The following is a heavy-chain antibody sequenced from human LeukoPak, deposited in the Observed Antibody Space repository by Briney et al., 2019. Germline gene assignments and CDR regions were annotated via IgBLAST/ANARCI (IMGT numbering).Heavy chain of an antibody. D-gene: IGHD2-15*01. CDR1: GFTFSSYA. V-gene: IGHV3-30*14. J-gene: IGHJ4*02. CDR2: ISYDGSNK. Sequence: GGSLRLSCAASGFTFSSYAMHWVRQAPGKGLEWVAVISYDGSNKYYADSVKGRFTISRENAKNSLYLQMNSLRAGDTAVYYCARGGCSGGSCYWVDYWGQGTLVTVSS. CDR3: ARGGCSGGSCYWVDY.